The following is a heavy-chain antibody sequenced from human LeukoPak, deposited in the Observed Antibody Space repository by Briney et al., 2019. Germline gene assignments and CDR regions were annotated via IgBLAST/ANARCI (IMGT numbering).Heavy chain of an antibody. CDR1: VYTFTRYD. CDR2: MNPNSANT. D-gene: IGHD3-3*01. J-gene: IGHJ4*02. Sequence: ASVKLSCKASVYTFTRYDINWGRQATGHGLEWMGWMNPNSANTGYAKKVQSRVTMTRNTSISTAYMELSSLRSEDTAVYYCARGLSITIFGVVKSGYYFDYWGQGTLVTVSS. V-gene: IGHV1-8*01. CDR3: ARGLSITIFGVVKSGYYFDY.